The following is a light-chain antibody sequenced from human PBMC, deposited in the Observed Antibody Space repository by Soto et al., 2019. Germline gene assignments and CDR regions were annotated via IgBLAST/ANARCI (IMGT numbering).Light chain of an antibody. CDR2: DAS. J-gene: IGKJ5*01. Sequence: DIQLTQSPSTLSASVGDTVTISCRASESLIGWLAWYQQKLGKAPKLLIYDASNLETGVPSRFSGSGSGTDFTFTISSLQPEDIATYYCQQYSHLITFGQGTRLEI. CDR3: QQYSHLIT. V-gene: IGKV1-5*01. CDR1: ESLIGW.